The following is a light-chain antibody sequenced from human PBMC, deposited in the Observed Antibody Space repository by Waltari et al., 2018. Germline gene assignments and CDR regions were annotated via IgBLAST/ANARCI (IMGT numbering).Light chain of an antibody. J-gene: IGKJ4*01. CDR1: QNINSY. V-gene: IGKV3-11*01. CDR3: QQRRTWPLT. Sequence: EIILTQSPGTLSVSPGARATLSCRASQNINSYLAWYPQKPGQAPRLLIYDASNRASGVPARFSGSGSGADFTLTIRNLEPEDFAVYYCQQRRTWPLTFGGGTKVE. CDR2: DAS.